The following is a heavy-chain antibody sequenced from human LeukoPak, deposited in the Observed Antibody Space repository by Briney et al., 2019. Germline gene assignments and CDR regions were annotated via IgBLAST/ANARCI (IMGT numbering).Heavy chain of an antibody. CDR1: GFTFSSYG. CDR3: ARGIDYTVTTSYYFEY. Sequence: GGSLRLSCAASGFTFSSYGMHWVRQAPGKGLEWGAVIWYDGSNTYYAESVKGRFNISRDNSKNTLSLQMNSLRAEDTAVYYCARGIDYTVTTSYYFEYWGQGTLVTVSS. CDR2: IWYDGSNT. J-gene: IGHJ4*02. D-gene: IGHD4-17*01. V-gene: IGHV3-33*01.